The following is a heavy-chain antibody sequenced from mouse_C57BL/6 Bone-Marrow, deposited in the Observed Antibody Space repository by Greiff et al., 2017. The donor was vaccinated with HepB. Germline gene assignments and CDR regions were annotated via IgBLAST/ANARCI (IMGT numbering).Heavy chain of an antibody. V-gene: IGHV14-1*01. D-gene: IGHD1-1*01. CDR2: IDPEDGDT. CDR3: TTPRSSTVVASEYFDV. Sequence: EVHLVESGAELVRPGASVKLSCTASGFNIKDYYMHWVKQRPEQGLEWIGRIDPEDGDTEYAPKFQGKATMTADTSSNTAYLQLSSLTSEDTAVYYCTTPRSSTVVASEYFDVWGTGTTVTVSS. J-gene: IGHJ1*03. CDR1: GFNIKDYY.